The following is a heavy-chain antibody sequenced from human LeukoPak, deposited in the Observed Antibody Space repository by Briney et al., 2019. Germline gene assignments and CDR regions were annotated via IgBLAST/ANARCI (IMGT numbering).Heavy chain of an antibody. CDR2: ISSSSSYI. J-gene: IGHJ4*02. CDR3: ARAQKGLRYGGNSDY. CDR1: GFTFSSYS. V-gene: IGHV3-21*04. Sequence: GGSLRLSCAASGFTFSSYSMNWVRQAPGKGLEWVSSISSSSSYIYYADSVKGRFTISRDNAKNSLYLQMNSLRAEDTAVYYCARAQKGLRYGGNSDYWGQGTLVTVSS. D-gene: IGHD4-23*01.